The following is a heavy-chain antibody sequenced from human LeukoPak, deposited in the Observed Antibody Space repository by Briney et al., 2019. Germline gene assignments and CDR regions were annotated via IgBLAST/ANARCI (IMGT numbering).Heavy chain of an antibody. V-gene: IGHV3-30*03. CDR2: ISYDGSNE. CDR3: AREGSFLRFPDAFDI. Sequence: GGSLRLSCAASGFTFSSYGMHWVRQAPGRGLEWVAVISYDGSNEYYADSVKGRFTISRDNSKNSLYLQMNSLRAEDTAVYYCAREGSFLRFPDAFDIWGQGTMVTVSS. J-gene: IGHJ3*02. D-gene: IGHD4-17*01. CDR1: GFTFSSYG.